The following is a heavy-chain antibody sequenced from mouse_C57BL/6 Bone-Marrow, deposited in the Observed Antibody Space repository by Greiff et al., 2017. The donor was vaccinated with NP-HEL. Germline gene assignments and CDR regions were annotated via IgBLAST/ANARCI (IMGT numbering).Heavy chain of an antibody. J-gene: IGHJ2*01. CDR3: ARQLLPHFDY. D-gene: IGHD2-3*01. Sequence: EVKLVESGGGLVKPGGSLKLSCAASGFTFSSYTMSWVRQTPEKRLEWVATISGGGGNTYYPDSVKGRFTISRDNAKNTLYLQMSSLRSEDTALYYCARQLLPHFDYWGQGTTLTVSS. V-gene: IGHV5-9*01. CDR2: ISGGGGNT. CDR1: GFTFSSYT.